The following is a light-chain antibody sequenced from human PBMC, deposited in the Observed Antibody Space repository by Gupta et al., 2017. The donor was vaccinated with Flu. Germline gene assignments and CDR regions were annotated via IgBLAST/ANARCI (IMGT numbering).Light chain of an antibody. CDR1: QGITTY. Sequence: DIHVTQSPSFLSASVGDRVTITCRASQGITTYLTWYQQKSGKATQLLIYATSTLQTGVPSRFSGSGSGTEFTLTISRLQPEDCATDYCQQIDTYPQTFGQGTKVEIK. J-gene: IGKJ1*01. V-gene: IGKV1-9*01. CDR3: QQIDTYPQT. CDR2: ATS.